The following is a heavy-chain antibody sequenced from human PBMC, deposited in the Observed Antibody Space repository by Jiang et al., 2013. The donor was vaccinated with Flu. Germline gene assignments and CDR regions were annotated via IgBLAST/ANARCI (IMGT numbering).Heavy chain of an antibody. CDR2: INPSGGSS. CDR1: GYSFSSYN. CDR3: ARAAAAGRRFDY. Sequence: SGAEVKKPGASVKVSCKASGYSFSSYNMHWVRQAPGQGLEWMGIINPSGGSSSYAQKFQGRVTMTRDSSTSTVYMELSSLRSEDTAVYYCARAAAAGRRFDYWGQGTLVTVSS. D-gene: IGHD6-13*01. J-gene: IGHJ4*02. V-gene: IGHV1-46*01.